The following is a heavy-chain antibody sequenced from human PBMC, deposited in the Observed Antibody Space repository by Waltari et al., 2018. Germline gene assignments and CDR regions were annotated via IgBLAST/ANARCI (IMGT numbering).Heavy chain of an antibody. Sequence: QVQLQQWGAGLLQPSETLSLTCAVYGGSFSGYYWSWIRQPPGKGLEWIGEINHSGSTNYNPSLKSRVTISVDTSKNQLSLKLSLVSAADTAVYYCARGWGYCRGGSCLPNVDYWGQGTLVTVSS. CDR1: GGSFSGYY. CDR2: INHSGST. CDR3: ARGWGYCRGGSCLPNVDY. D-gene: IGHD2-15*01. J-gene: IGHJ4*02. V-gene: IGHV4-34*01.